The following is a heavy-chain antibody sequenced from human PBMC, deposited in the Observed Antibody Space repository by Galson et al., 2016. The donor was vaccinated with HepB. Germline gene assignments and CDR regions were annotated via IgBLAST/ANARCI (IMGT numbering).Heavy chain of an antibody. CDR1: GFIFSRYT. CDR2: ITSTSTHI. V-gene: IGHV3-21*06. D-gene: IGHD1-7*01. CDR3: ARDLLELRAIDY. Sequence: SLRLSCAASGFIFSRYTMNWVRQAPGKGLEWVSSITSTSTHIYYADLVKGRFTITRDNAKNSLFLQMNSLRGEDTAVYYCARDLLELRAIDYWGQGTLVTVSS. J-gene: IGHJ4*02.